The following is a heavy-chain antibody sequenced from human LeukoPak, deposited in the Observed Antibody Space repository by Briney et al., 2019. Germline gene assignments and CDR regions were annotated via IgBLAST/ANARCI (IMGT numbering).Heavy chain of an antibody. CDR2: ISGSGGST. V-gene: IGHV3-23*01. CDR3: AFLVRGVLFGY. D-gene: IGHD3-10*01. J-gene: IGHJ4*02. CDR1: GFTFSSYA. Sequence: GGSLRLSCAASGFTFSSYAMSWVRQAPGKGLEWVSAISGSGGSTYYADSVKGRFTISRDNSKNTLYLQMNSLRAEDTAVYYCAFLVRGVLFGYWGQGTLVTVSS.